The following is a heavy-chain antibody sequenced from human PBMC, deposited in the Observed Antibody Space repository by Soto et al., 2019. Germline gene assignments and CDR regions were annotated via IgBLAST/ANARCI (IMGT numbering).Heavy chain of an antibody. CDR3: ARDLQEFWSGYYGPYYYYYMDV. CDR2: IYYSGST. Sequence: SETLYLTCTVSGGSISSGDYYWSWIRQPPGKGLEWIGYIYYSGSTYYNPSLKSRVTISVDTSKNQFSLKLSSVTAADTAVYYCARDLQEFWSGYYGPYYYYYMDVWGKGTTVTVSS. D-gene: IGHD3-3*01. CDR1: GGSISSGDYY. J-gene: IGHJ6*03. V-gene: IGHV4-30-4*02.